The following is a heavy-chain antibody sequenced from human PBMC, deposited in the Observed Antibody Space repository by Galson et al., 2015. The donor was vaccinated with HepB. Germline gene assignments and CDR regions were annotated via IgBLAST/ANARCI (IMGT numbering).Heavy chain of an antibody. V-gene: IGHV3-30*18. Sequence: LRLSCAASGFTFSSYGMHWVRQAPGKGLEWVAVISYDGSNKYYADSVKGRFTISRDNSKNTLYLQMNSLRAEDTAVYYCAKDQSLPGDIVVVPAACDYWGQGTLVTVSS. D-gene: IGHD2-2*01. CDR1: GFTFSSYG. J-gene: IGHJ4*02. CDR3: AKDQSLPGDIVVVPAACDY. CDR2: ISYDGSNK.